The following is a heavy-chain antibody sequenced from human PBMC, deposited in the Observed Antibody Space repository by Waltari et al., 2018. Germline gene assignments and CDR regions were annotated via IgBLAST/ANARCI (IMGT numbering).Heavy chain of an antibody. CDR1: GFTFAVYS. Sequence: VQLVESGVGLVQPGRSLCPSCAASGFTFAVYSMHWVRQAAGDGRDGGSGISWNSGSTGYADTLKGRLTCSRDNAKNSLYLQMNSLRAEDTALYYCAKGAFTGEHFDYWGQGTLVTVSS. CDR2: ISWNSGST. D-gene: IGHD2-8*02. V-gene: IGHV3-9*01. J-gene: IGHJ4*02. CDR3: AKGAFTGEHFDY.